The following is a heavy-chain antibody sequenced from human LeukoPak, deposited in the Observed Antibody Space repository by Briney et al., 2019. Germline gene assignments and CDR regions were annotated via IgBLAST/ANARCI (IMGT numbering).Heavy chain of an antibody. J-gene: IGHJ4*02. CDR1: GYTFTIYY. CDR3: ARVRDYYDSSGFDY. Sequence: ASVKVSCKASGYTFTIYYIHWARQAPGQGLEWMGIINPSGGSTSYAQKFQGRVTMTRDMPTSTVYMELSSLRSEDTAVYYCARVRDYYDSSGFDYWGQGTLVTVSS. CDR2: INPSGGST. V-gene: IGHV1-46*01. D-gene: IGHD3-22*01.